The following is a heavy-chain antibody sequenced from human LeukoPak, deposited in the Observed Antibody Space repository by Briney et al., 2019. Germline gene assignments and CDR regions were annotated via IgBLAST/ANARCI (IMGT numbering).Heavy chain of an antibody. D-gene: IGHD3-10*01. CDR3: ARDRGYYYGSGSHPPYYGMDV. V-gene: IGHV3-30*02. CDR2: IRYGGSNK. Sequence: GGSLRLSCAASGFTFSSYGMHWVRQAPGKGLEWVAFIRYGGSNKYYADSVKGRFTISRDNSKNTLYLQMNSLRAEDTAVYYCARDRGYYYGSGSHPPYYGMDVWGQGTTVTVSS. CDR1: GFTFSSYG. J-gene: IGHJ6*02.